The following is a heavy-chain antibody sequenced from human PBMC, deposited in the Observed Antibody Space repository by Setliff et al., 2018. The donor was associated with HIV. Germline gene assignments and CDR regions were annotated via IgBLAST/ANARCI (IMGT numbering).Heavy chain of an antibody. CDR1: GYKFTSYW. CDR3: ARRASVTNSDDY. Sequence: GESLKISCEGSGYKFTSYWIAGVRQMPGKGLECMGIIYPGDSDIRYSPSFQGQVTISADKSISTAYLQWSSLKASDTAIYYCARRASVTNSDDYWGQGTLVTVSS. J-gene: IGHJ4*02. D-gene: IGHD1-1*01. CDR2: IYPGDSDI. V-gene: IGHV5-51*01.